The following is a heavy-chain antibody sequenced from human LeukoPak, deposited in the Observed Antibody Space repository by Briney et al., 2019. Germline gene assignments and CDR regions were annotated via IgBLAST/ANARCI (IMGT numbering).Heavy chain of an antibody. CDR3: ARVNVFGDLDY. CDR2: IHYTEST. V-gene: IGHV4-59*01. J-gene: IGHJ4*02. D-gene: IGHD3-16*01. CDR1: GGSISGYY. Sequence: SETLSLTCIVSGGSISGYYWSWIRQPPGEGLEWIGYIHYTESTNYNSYFKSRVTISLDTSKNQFSLKLSSVTAADTAVYYCARVNVFGDLDYWGQGTLVTVSS.